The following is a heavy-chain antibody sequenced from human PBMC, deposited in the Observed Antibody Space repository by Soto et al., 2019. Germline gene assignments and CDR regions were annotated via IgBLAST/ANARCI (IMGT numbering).Heavy chain of an antibody. Sequence: GGSLRLSCAASGFTFSNAWMSWVRQAPGKGLEWVGRIKSKTDGGTTDYAAPVKGRFTISRDDSKNTLYLQMNRLKTEDTAVYYCPTDPSGDASDYLGQGTLVTVSS. CDR1: GFTFSNAW. CDR3: PTDPSGDASDY. V-gene: IGHV3-15*01. D-gene: IGHD7-27*01. J-gene: IGHJ4*02. CDR2: IKSKTDGGTT.